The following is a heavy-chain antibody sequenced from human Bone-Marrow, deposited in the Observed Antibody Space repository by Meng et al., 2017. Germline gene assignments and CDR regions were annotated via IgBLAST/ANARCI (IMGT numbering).Heavy chain of an antibody. J-gene: IGHJ4*02. V-gene: IGHV4-4*02. CDR3: ASWIYSCGWQ. D-gene: IGHD6-19*01. CDR2: IYHGGDT. CDR1: GGSISSIDW. Sequence: QLKERGPALWKPSGTLSLTCAVSGGSISSIDWWSWVRQPPGKGLEWIGEIYHGGDTNYNPSLKSRVTIAIDKSKNQFSLKLSSVTAADTAVYYCASWIYSCGWQWGQGALVTVSS.